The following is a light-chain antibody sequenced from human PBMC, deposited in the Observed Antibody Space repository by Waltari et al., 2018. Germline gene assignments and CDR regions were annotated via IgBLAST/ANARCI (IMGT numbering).Light chain of an antibody. CDR3: QSADSNSTHVV. Sequence: SYELTQPPSVSVSPGQTATITCSGDALPKQYAFWFQQKPGQAPALVTYKDTERPSGSPDRFSGSTSETTVTLTISGGQAEDEADYYCQSADSNSTHVVYGGAAKLTVL. J-gene: IGLJ2*01. CDR2: KDT. CDR1: ALPKQY. V-gene: IGLV3-25*03.